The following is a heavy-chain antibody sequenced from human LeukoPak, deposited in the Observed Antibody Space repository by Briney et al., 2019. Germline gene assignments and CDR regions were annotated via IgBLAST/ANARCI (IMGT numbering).Heavy chain of an antibody. CDR3: AADPDTTMAFDC. Sequence: SVKVSCTASGFTFTSSSIQWIRQARGQRLEWIGWIVGDSTDTYYAQRFQERVTIARDMSTSTAYLELSSLRSEDTAVYYCAADPDTTMAFDCWGQGTLVTVSS. J-gene: IGHJ4*02. D-gene: IGHD5-18*01. CDR1: GFTFTSSS. V-gene: IGHV1-58*02. CDR2: IVGDSTDT.